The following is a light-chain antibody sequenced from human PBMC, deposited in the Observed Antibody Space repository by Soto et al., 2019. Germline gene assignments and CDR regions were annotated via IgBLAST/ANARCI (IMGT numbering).Light chain of an antibody. CDR3: CSYTVSGTYV. V-gene: IGLV2-14*01. J-gene: IGLJ1*01. CDR2: AVS. Sequence: LTQPASVSGSPGQSITISCTGTSSDVGGYNYVSWYQQHPGKAPKLMIYAVSNRPSGVSNRFSGSKSGNTATLTISGLQAEDEADYYCCSYTVSGTYVFGTGTKVTVL. CDR1: SSDVGGYNY.